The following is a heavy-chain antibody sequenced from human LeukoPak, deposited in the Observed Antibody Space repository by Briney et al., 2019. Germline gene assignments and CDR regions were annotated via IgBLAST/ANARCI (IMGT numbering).Heavy chain of an antibody. CDR3: ARAVSNYYFWYFDL. CDR2: IRNDGDVI. CDR1: GFTFTSFG. V-gene: IGHV3-30*02. D-gene: IGHD4-11*01. J-gene: IGHJ2*01. Sequence: GGSLRLSCAASGFTFTSFGMHWVRQAPGKGLEWVAFIRNDGDVIYYADSVKGRFTISRDNSKNTIYLQLNSLRPEDTAVYYCARAVSNYYFWYFDLWGRGTLVTVSS.